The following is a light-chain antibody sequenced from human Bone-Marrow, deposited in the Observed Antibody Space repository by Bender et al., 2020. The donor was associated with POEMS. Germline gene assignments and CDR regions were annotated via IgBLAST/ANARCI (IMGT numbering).Light chain of an antibody. CDR3: SSYSSGSTRLV. CDR1: SGDIGDYDL. Sequence: QSALTQPASVSGSPGQSITISCIGTSGDIGDYDLFSWYQQHPGSAPKLLIYEVTKRPSGISNRFSGSKSGNTASLTISGLQAEDESIFYCSSYSSGSTRLVFGTGTKV. CDR2: EVT. V-gene: IGLV2-14*02. J-gene: IGLJ1*01.